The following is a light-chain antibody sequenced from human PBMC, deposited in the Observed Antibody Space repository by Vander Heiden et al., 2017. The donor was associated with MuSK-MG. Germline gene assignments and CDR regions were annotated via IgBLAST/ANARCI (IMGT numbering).Light chain of an antibody. CDR1: QSVSSN. J-gene: IGKJ4*01. CDR3: QQDNNWPPLT. Sequence: EIVMTQSPATLSVSPGERATLSGRASQSVSSNLAWYQQKPGIPARFSGSGYGTEFTLTISSRQSEDFAVYYCQQDNNWPPLTFGGGTKVEIK. V-gene: IGKV3-15*01.